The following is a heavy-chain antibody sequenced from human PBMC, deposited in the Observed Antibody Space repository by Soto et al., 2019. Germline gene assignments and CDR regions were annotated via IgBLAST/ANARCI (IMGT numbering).Heavy chain of an antibody. CDR3: ARGSYYGSKGSPLDY. Sequence: GSLRLSCAASGFTFSSYWMSWVRQAPGKGLEWVANIKQDGSEKYYVDSVKGRFTISRDNAKNSLYLQMNSLRAEDTAVYYCARGSYYGSKGSPLDYWGQGTLVTVSS. D-gene: IGHD3-10*01. J-gene: IGHJ4*02. CDR1: GFTFSSYW. V-gene: IGHV3-7*03. CDR2: IKQDGSEK.